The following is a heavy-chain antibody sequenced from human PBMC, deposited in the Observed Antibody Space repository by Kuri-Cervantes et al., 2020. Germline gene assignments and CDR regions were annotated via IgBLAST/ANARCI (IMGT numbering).Heavy chain of an antibody. Sequence: ASVKVSCKASGYTFTSYYMHWVRQAPGQGLEWMGIINPSGGSTSYAQKFQGRVTMTRDTSTSTVYMGLSSLRSEDTAVYYCARDGVQLWLRGNWFDPWGQGTLVTVSS. CDR3: ARDGVQLWLRGNWFDP. CDR2: INPSGGST. CDR1: GYTFTSYY. V-gene: IGHV1-46*01. J-gene: IGHJ5*02. D-gene: IGHD5-18*01.